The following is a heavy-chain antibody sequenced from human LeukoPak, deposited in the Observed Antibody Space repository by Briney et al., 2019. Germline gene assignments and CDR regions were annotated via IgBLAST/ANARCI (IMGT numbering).Heavy chain of an antibody. Sequence: SGTLSLTCTVSGGSISSSSYYWGWIRQPPGKGLEWIGSIYYSGSTYYNPSLKSRVTISVDTSKNQFSLKLSSVTAADTAVYYCARDAVVGGREYYYDSRSNPWGQGTLVTVSS. J-gene: IGHJ5*02. CDR3: ARDAVVGGREYYYDSRSNP. D-gene: IGHD3-22*01. V-gene: IGHV4-39*07. CDR2: IYYSGST. CDR1: GGSISSSSYY.